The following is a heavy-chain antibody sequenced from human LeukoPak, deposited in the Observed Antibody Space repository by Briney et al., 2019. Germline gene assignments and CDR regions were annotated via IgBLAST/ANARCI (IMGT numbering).Heavy chain of an antibody. CDR1: GFTFSSYA. CDR3: AKVGPPAYCGGDCYGTFDY. V-gene: IGHV3-23*01. CDR2: ISGSGGST. Sequence: GGSLRLSCAASGFTFSSYAMSWVRQAPGKGLEWVSAISGSGGSTYYADSVKGRFTISRDNSKNTLYLQMNSLRAEDTAVYYCAKVGPPAYCGGDCYGTFDYWGQGTLVTVSS. J-gene: IGHJ4*02. D-gene: IGHD2-21*02.